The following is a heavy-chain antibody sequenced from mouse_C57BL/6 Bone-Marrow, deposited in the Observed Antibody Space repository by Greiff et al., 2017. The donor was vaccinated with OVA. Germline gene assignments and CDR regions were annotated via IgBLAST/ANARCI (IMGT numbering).Heavy chain of an antibody. J-gene: IGHJ2*01. CDR1: GYTFTDYY. V-gene: IGHV1-26*01. D-gene: IGHD2-2*01. CDR2: INPNNGGT. Sequence: EVQLQQSGPELVKPGASVKISCKASGYTFTDYYMNWVKQSHGKSLEWIGDINPNNGGTSYNQKFKGKATLTVDKSSSTAYMELRSLTSEDSAVYYCARWRGYDGTFDYWGQGTTLTVSS. CDR3: ARWRGYDGTFDY.